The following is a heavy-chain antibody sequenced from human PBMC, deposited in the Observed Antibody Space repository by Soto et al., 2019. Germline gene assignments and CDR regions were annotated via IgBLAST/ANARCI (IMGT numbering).Heavy chain of an antibody. V-gene: IGHV5-51*01. CDR2: IYPGDSDT. CDR3: ARQEAVAGPYYYYYGMDV. D-gene: IGHD6-19*01. Sequence: GESLKISCKGSGYSFTIYWIGWVRQMPGKGLEWMGIIYPGDSDTRYSPSFQGQVTISADKSISTAYLQWSSLKASDTAMYYCARQEAVAGPYYYYYGMDVWGQGTTVTVSS. J-gene: IGHJ6*02. CDR1: GYSFTIYW.